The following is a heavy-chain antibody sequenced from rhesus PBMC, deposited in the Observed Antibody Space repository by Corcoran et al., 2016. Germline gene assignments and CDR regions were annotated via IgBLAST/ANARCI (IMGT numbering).Heavy chain of an antibody. CDR2: ISYTGGST. CDR3: ATLYTLDY. CDR1: GFSFSDYY. J-gene: IGHJ4*01. Sequence: EVQLVESGGGLAKTGGSLRLSCAASGFSFSDYYMYWVRQAPGKGLGWFSVISYTGGSTNYAYSVKGIFTISRENAKNNLYLQMDSLRAEDTAVYYCATLYTLDYWGQGVLVTVSS. D-gene: IGHD3-3*01. V-gene: IGHV3S18*01.